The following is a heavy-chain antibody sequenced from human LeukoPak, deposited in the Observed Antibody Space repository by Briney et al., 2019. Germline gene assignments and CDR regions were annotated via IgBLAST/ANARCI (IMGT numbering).Heavy chain of an antibody. V-gene: IGHV4-59*08. D-gene: IGHD6-19*01. CDR3: ARLRSGGQVAGVYFDS. CDR2: IYYSGST. Sequence: SETLSLTCTVSGGSISSYYWSWIRQPPGKGLEWIGYIYYSGSTNYNPSLKSRVTISVDTSKNQFSLKLSSVTAADTAVYYCARLRSGGQVAGVYFDSWGQGTLVTVSS. J-gene: IGHJ4*02. CDR1: GGSISSYY.